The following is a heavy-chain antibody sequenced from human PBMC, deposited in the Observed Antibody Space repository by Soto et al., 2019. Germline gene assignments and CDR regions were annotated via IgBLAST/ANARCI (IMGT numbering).Heavy chain of an antibody. Sequence: SETLSLTCAVSGGSISSGGYSWSWIRQPPGKGLEWIGYIYHSGSTYYNPSLKSRVIISVDTSKNQFSLKLSSVTAADTAVYYCARWVAGLYYGMDVWGQGTTVTVS. CDR3: ARWVAGLYYGMDV. CDR1: GGSISSGGYS. D-gene: IGHD2-15*01. J-gene: IGHJ6*02. V-gene: IGHV4-30-2*05. CDR2: IYHSGST.